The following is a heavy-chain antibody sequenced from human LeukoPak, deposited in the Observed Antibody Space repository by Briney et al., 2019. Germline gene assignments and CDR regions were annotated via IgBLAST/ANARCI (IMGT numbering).Heavy chain of an antibody. D-gene: IGHD4-17*01. CDR2: ISYDGSNK. V-gene: IGHV3-30-3*01. Sequence: GGSLRLSCAASGFTFSSYAMAWVRQAPGKGLEWVAVISYDGSNKYYADSVKGRFTISRDNSKNTLYLQMNSLRAEDTAVYNCAREYTVTTFRWFDPWGQGTLVTVSS. CDR1: GFTFSSYA. J-gene: IGHJ5*02. CDR3: AREYTVTTFRWFDP.